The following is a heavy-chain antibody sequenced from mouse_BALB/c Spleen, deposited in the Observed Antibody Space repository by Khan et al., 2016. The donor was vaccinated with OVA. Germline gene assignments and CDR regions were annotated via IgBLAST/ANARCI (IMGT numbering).Heavy chain of an antibody. J-gene: IGHJ3*01. V-gene: IGHV5-6*01. D-gene: IGHD4-1*02. CDR3: ASHATGSFAY. CDR2: ISSGGDYT. CDR1: GFSFSSYS. Sequence: EVELVESGGDLVRPGGSLKLSCAASGFSFSSYSMSWVRQTPDKRLEWVATISSGGDYTYYPDSVKGRFTISRDNAKNTLYLHMSSLKSADTAIYYCASHATGSFAYWGQGTLVTGSA.